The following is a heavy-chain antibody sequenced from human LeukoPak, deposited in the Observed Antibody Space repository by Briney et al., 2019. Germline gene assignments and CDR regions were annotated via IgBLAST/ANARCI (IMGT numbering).Heavy chain of an antibody. V-gene: IGHV3-21*01. CDR1: GFTFSDYS. J-gene: IGHJ5*02. Sequence: GGSLRLSCAASGFTFSDYSMIWVRQAPGKGLEWVSCISSTSSYIYYADSLKGRFTVSRDNAKNSVYLQMNSLRPEDTAVYYCARGQLWQTGWFDPWGQGTLVTVSS. CDR3: ARGQLWQTGWFDP. D-gene: IGHD5-24*01. CDR2: ISSTSSYI.